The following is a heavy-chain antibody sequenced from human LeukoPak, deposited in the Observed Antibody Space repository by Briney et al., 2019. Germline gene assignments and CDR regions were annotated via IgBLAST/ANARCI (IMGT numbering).Heavy chain of an antibody. J-gene: IGHJ4*02. CDR1: GFSFSSHW. D-gene: IGHD2-21*01. CDR2: ISDDGSYT. Sequence: GGSLRLSCAASGFSFSSHWVHWVRQAPGKGLVWVSRISDDGSYTSNVDSVKGRFTISRDNVNNLLYLHMNSLRAEDTAVYYCASFGISWRSSYWGQGTLVTVSS. V-gene: IGHV3-74*01. CDR3: ASFGISWRSSY.